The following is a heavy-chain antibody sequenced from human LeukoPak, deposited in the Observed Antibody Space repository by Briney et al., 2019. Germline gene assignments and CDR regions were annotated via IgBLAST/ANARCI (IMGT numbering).Heavy chain of an antibody. V-gene: IGHV1-69*02. D-gene: IGHD6-13*01. Sequence: SVKVSCKASGGTFSSYTISWVRQAHGQGLEWMGRIIPILGIANYAQKFQGRVTITADKSTSTAYMELSSLRSEDTAVYYCARGGPKQQLGSNYFDYWGQGTLVTVSS. CDR3: ARGGPKQQLGSNYFDY. CDR1: GGTFSSYT. CDR2: IIPILGIA. J-gene: IGHJ4*02.